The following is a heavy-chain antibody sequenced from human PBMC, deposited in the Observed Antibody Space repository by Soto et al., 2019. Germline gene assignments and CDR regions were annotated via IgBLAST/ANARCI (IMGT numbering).Heavy chain of an antibody. D-gene: IGHD3-22*01. CDR3: TKDSGYDSTD. J-gene: IGHJ4*02. CDR2: LSDSGGRT. Sequence: EVQLLESGGGLVQPGGSLRLSCAASGFTFSTYGMSWVRQAPGKGLEWISGLSDSGGRTTYADSVKGRFTISRDISKNTLYLQMNNRRDEDTAVYYCTKDSGYDSTDWGQGTLVTVSS. CDR1: GFTFSTYG. V-gene: IGHV3-23*01.